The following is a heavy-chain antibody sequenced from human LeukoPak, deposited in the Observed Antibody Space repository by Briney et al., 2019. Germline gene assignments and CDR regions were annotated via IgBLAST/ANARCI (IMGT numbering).Heavy chain of an antibody. J-gene: IGHJ4*02. CDR2: INHSGST. CDR3: ARQTGLRYFDWLAY. D-gene: IGHD3-9*01. CDR1: GGSFSGYY. V-gene: IGHV4-34*01. Sequence: SETLSLTCAVYGGSFSGYYWSWICQPPGKGLEWIGEINHSGSTNYNPSLKSRVTISVDTSKNQFSLKLSSVTAADTAVYYCARQTGLRYFDWLAYWGQGTLVTVSS.